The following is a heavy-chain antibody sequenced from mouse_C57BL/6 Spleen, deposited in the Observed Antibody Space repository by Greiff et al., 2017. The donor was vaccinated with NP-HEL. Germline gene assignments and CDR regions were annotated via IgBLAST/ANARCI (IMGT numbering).Heavy chain of an antibody. V-gene: IGHV3-6*01. J-gene: IGHJ2*01. CDR1: GYSITSGYY. CDR3: ARRGYGSSEDY. Sequence: EVKLQESGPGLVKPSQSLSLTCSVTGYSITSGYYWNWIRQFPGNKLEWMGYISYDGSNNYNPSLKNRISLTRDTSKNQFFLKLNSVTTEDTATYYCARRGYGSSEDYWGQGTTLTVSS. D-gene: IGHD1-1*01. CDR2: ISYDGSN.